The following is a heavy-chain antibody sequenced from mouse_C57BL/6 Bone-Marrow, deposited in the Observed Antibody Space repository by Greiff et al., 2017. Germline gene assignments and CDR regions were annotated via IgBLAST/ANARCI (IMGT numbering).Heavy chain of an antibody. CDR2: IDPSDSYT. J-gene: IGHJ3*01. D-gene: IGHD2-4*01. V-gene: IGHV1-50*01. CDR1: GYTFTSYW. CDR3: ARGGLRRGFAY. Sequence: QVQLQQPGAELVKPGASVKLSCKASGYTFTSYWMQWVKQRPGQGLEWIVEIDPSDSYTNYNQKFKGKATLSVDTSSSTTYMQLSSLTSDDSAVYYCARGGLRRGFAYWGQGTLVTVSA.